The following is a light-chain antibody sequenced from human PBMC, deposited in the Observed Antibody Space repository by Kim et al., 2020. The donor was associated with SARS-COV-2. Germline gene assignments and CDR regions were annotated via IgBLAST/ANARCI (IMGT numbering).Light chain of an antibody. CDR3: QQYNNWPYT. J-gene: IGKJ2*01. CDR1: QSVSSN. CDR2: GAS. Sequence: EIVIPPSPPPPPVSPGERATLSCRASQSVSSNLAWYQQKPGQAPRLLIYGASTRATGIPARFSGSGSGTEFTLTISSLQSEDFAVYYCQQYNNWPYTFGQGTKLEI. V-gene: IGKV3-15*01.